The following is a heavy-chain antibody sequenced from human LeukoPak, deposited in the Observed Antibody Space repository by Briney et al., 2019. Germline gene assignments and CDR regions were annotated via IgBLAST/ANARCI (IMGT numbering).Heavy chain of an antibody. CDR3: ARFVVNVTRDAFDI. J-gene: IGHJ3*02. V-gene: IGHV1-69*05. D-gene: IGHD2-21*01. CDR1: GGTFSSYA. Sequence: SVKVSCKASGGTFSSYAISWVRQAPGQGLEWMGGIIPIFGTANYAQKFQGRVTITTDESTSTAYMELSSLRSEDTAVYYCARFVVNVTRDAFDIWGQGTMVTVSS. CDR2: IIPIFGTA.